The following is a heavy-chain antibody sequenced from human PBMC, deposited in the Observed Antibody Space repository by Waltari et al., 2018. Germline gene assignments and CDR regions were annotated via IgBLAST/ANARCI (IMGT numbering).Heavy chain of an antibody. J-gene: IGHJ4*02. CDR2: VRIIGSKV. CDR3: ARDPGTSAGFDYFDY. V-gene: IGHV3-48*03. D-gene: IGHD6-13*01. Sequence: EVQLVESGGVLVQPGGSLRLSCVASGFTFSSYVMNWVRQAPGKGLEWVSYVRIIGSKVHHADSVKARFTIFRDNAKNSLFLQMNSLIAEDTAVYYCARDPGTSAGFDYFDYWGQGTLVTVSS. CDR1: GFTFSSYV.